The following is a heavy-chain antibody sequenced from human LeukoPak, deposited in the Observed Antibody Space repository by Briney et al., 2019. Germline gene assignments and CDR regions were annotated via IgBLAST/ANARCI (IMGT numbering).Heavy chain of an antibody. J-gene: IGHJ4*02. Sequence: GRSLRLSCAASGFTFSSYAMHWVRQAPGKGLEWVAVISYDGSNKYYADSVRGRFTISRDNSKNTLYLQMNSLRAEDTAVHYCARDALSGSYLDYWGQGTLVTVSS. CDR1: GFTFSSYA. CDR2: ISYDGSNK. V-gene: IGHV3-30-3*01. CDR3: ARDALSGSYLDY. D-gene: IGHD1-26*01.